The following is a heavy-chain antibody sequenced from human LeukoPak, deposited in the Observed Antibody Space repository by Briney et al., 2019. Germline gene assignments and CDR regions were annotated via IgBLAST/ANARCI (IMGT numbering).Heavy chain of an antibody. D-gene: IGHD3-10*01. CDR3: ARTLWFGDPVDWFDP. J-gene: IGHJ5*02. Sequence: GASVKVSCKASGYTFTSYGISWVRQAPGQGLEWMGWISAHNGNTNYAQKLQGRVTMTTDTSTSTAYMELRSLRSDDTAVYYCARTLWFGDPVDWFDPWGQGTLVTVSS. V-gene: IGHV1-18*04. CDR1: GYTFTSYG. CDR2: ISAHNGNT.